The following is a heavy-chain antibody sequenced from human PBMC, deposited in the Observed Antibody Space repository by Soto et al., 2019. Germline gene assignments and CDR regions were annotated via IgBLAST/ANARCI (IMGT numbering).Heavy chain of an antibody. CDR1: GYTFTGYY. D-gene: IGHD4-17*01. CDR2: INPNSGGT. J-gene: IGHJ6*02. CDR3: ARGGPEDQADGDYGIVSYYSGMDV. V-gene: IGHV1-2*04. Sequence: QVQLVQSGAEVKKPGASVKVSCKASGYTFTGYYMHWVRQAPGQGLEWMGWINPNSGGTNYAQKFQGWVTMTRDTSVSTGQMELRRLRSDDTAVYYCARGGPEDQADGDYGIVSYYSGMDVWGQGTTVTVSS.